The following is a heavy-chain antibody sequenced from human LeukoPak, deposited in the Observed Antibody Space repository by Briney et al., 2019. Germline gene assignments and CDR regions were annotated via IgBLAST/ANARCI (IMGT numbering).Heavy chain of an antibody. CDR3: ARFARGDLYNWFDP. Sequence: SETLSLTCAVSGYSISSGYYWGWIRQPPGKGLEWIGTIHHSGSTYYNPSLKGRVTISVDTSNNQFSPKLSSVTAADTAVYYCARFARGDLYNWFDPWGQGTLVTVSS. CDR1: GYSISSGYY. D-gene: IGHD3-3*01. J-gene: IGHJ5*02. V-gene: IGHV4-38-2*01. CDR2: IHHSGST.